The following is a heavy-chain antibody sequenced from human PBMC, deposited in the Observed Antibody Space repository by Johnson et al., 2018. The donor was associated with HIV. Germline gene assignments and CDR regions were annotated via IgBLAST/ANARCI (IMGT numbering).Heavy chain of an antibody. CDR2: ISYDGSNK. V-gene: IGHV3-30*14. CDR3: ARDLVATSSSLAFDM. CDR1: GFTFSSYA. J-gene: IGHJ3*02. D-gene: IGHD6-6*01. Sequence: QEQLVESGGGLVQPGGSLRLSCAASGFTFSSYAMHWVRQAPGKGLEWVAVISYDGSNKYYADSVKGRFTVSRDNSKNTLYLQMNSLRPEDTAVYYCARDLVATSSSLAFDMWGQGTMVTVSS.